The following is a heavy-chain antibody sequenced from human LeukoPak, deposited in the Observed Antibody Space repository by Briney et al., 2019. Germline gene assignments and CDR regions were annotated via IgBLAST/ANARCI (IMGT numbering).Heavy chain of an antibody. V-gene: IGHV4-59*01. CDR3: ARERSSSGWLNWFDP. CDR1: GGSISSYY. CDR2: IYYSGST. J-gene: IGHJ5*02. D-gene: IGHD6-19*01. Sequence: PSETLSLTGTVSGGSISSYYWSWIRQPPGKGLEWIGYIYYSGSTNYNPSLKSRVTISVDTSKNQFSLKLSSVTAADTAVYYCARERSSSGWLNWFDPWGQGTLVTVSS.